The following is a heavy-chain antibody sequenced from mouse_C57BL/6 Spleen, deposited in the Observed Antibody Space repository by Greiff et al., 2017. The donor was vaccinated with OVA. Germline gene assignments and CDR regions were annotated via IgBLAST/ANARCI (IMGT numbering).Heavy chain of an antibody. D-gene: IGHD2-14*01. J-gene: IGHJ4*01. V-gene: IGHV1-62-2*01. CDR3: ARHEEGVPGALYAMDY. CDR2: FYPGSGSI. Sequence: QVQLQQPGAELVKPGASVKLSCKASGYTFTEYTIHWVKQRSGQGLEWIGWFYPGSGSIKYNEKFKDKATMTADKSSSTVYMELSRLTSGDSAVYFCARHEEGVPGALYAMDYWGQGTSVTVSS. CDR1: GYTFTEYT.